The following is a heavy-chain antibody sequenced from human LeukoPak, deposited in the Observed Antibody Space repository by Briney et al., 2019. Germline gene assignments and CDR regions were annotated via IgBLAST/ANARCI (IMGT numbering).Heavy chain of an antibody. V-gene: IGHV3-30*03. Sequence: GESLKISCAASGFTFSSYGMHWVRQAPGKGLEWVAVISYDGSNKYYADSVKGRFTISRDNSKNTLYLQMNSLRAEDTAVYYCATLQNWGQGTLVTVSS. CDR3: ATLQN. CDR2: ISYDGSNK. CDR1: GFTFSSYG. J-gene: IGHJ1*01.